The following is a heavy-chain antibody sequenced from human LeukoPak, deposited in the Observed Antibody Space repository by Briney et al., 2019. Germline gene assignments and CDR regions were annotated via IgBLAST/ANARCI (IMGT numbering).Heavy chain of an antibody. D-gene: IGHD6-6*01. Sequence: GGSLRLSCAASGFTFSSYAMSWVRQAPGKGLEWVSAISGSGGSTYYADSVKGRFTISRDNSKNTLYLQMNSLRAEDTAVYYCAKGGRGGSSVRHLDYWGQGTLVTVSS. CDR2: ISGSGGST. V-gene: IGHV3-23*01. CDR3: AKGGRGGSSVRHLDY. J-gene: IGHJ4*02. CDR1: GFTFSSYA.